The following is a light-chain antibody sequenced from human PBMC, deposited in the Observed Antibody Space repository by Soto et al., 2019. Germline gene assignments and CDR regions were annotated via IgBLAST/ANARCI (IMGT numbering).Light chain of an antibody. V-gene: IGKV2-28*01. J-gene: IGKJ1*01. CDR3: MQPLQSWT. CDR1: QSLLHSNGYNY. CDR2: LGS. Sequence: DIVMPQSPLSLPVTPGEPASISCRSSQSLLHSNGYNYLDWYLQKPGQSPPLLIYLGSNRASGVPDRFSGSGSGTDFTLKISRVEGDDVGVYYGMQPLQSWTFGQGTKVEIK.